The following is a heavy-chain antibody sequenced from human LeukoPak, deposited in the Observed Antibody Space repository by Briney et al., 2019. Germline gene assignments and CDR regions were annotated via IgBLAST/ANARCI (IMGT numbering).Heavy chain of an antibody. J-gene: IGHJ4*02. CDR2: IDGSGGST. CDR1: GFTFSSFA. D-gene: IGHD1-26*01. V-gene: IGHV3-23*01. CDR3: AKAFQSGSYSAYRKFDY. Sequence: PGGSLRLSCAASGFTFSSFAMSWVRQAPGKGLEWVSGIDGSGGSTYYADSVKGRFTISRDNSKNTLYLQMNSLRAEDTAVYYCAKAFQSGSYSAYRKFDYWGQGTLVTVSS.